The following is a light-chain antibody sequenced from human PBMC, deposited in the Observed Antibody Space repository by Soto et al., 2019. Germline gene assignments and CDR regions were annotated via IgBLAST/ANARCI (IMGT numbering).Light chain of an antibody. J-gene: IGKJ2*01. Sequence: EIVLTQSPGTLSLSPGERATLSCRASQSVSSSYLAWYQQKPGQAPRLLIYGASSRATGIPDRFSGRGSGTDFTLSISRLEPEDFAVYYCQQYGSSPRTFGQGTQLEIK. CDR1: QSVSSSY. CDR3: QQYGSSPRT. V-gene: IGKV3-20*01. CDR2: GAS.